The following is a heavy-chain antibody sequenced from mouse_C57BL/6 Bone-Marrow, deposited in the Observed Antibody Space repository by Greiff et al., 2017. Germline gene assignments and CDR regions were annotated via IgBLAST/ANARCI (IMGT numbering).Heavy chain of an antibody. V-gene: IGHV1-67*01. CDR3: ARGDYYGSSLYWYFDV. CDR2: ISTYYGDA. Sequence: LVESGPELVRPGVSVKISCKGSGYTFTDYAMHWVKQSHAKSLEWIGVISTYYGDASYNQKFKDKATMTVDKSSSTAYMELARLTSEDSAVYYCARGDYYGSSLYWYFDVWGTGTTVTVSS. J-gene: IGHJ1*03. CDR1: GYTFTDYA. D-gene: IGHD1-1*01.